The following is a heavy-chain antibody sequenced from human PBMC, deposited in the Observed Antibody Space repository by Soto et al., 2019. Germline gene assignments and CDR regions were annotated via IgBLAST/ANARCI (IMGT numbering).Heavy chain of an antibody. CDR1: GGSFSGYY. CDR2: INHSGST. Sequence: QVQLQQWGAGLLKPSETLSLTCAVYGGSFSGYYWSWIRQPPGKGLEWIGEINHSGSTNYNPSLKSRVTISVDTSKIQFSLKLSSVTAADTAVYYCASGLDDYYYYYMDVWGKGTTVTVSS. CDR3: ASGLDDYYYYYMDV. V-gene: IGHV4-34*01. J-gene: IGHJ6*03. D-gene: IGHD2-2*03.